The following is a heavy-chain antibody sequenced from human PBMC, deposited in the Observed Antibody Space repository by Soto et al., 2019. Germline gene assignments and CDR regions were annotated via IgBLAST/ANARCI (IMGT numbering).Heavy chain of an antibody. CDR2: MHYSGNT. J-gene: IGHJ5*02. D-gene: IGHD1-26*01. V-gene: IGHV4-59*08. CDR3: ARRIVREGTSNWLAP. Sequence: TLSLTCTVSAGSISSHNWNWIRQPPGKGLEWIGYMHYSGNTNYNPSLRSRVTISIDTSKNQFSLKLSSVTAADTAVYYCARRIVREGTSNWLAPWGQGTLVTVSS. CDR1: AGSISSHN.